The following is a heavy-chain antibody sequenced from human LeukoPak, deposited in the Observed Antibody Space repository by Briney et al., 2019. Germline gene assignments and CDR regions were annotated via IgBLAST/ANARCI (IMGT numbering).Heavy chain of an antibody. Sequence: SETLSLTCAVSGYSISSGYYWSWIRQHPGKGLEWIANTYYSGSTYYNPSLKSRVTISIDTSKNQFSLKLSSVTAADTAVYYCARGVSSSSWYTDYWGQGTLVTVSS. D-gene: IGHD6-13*01. J-gene: IGHJ4*02. CDR2: TYYSGST. CDR3: ARGVSSSSWYTDY. CDR1: GYSISSGYY. V-gene: IGHV4-31*11.